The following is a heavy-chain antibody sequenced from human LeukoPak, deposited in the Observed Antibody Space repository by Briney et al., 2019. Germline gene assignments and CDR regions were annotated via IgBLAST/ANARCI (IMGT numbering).Heavy chain of an antibody. V-gene: IGHV4-39*01. D-gene: IGHD6-13*01. CDR2: IYYSGST. Sequence: KPSETLSLTCTVSGGSISSSTYYWGWIRQTPGKGLEWIGTIYYSGSTYYTPSLKSRVTISLDTSKSQFSLRLSSVTAADTAVYYCARLWDPWAAGDYWGQGTLVTVSS. J-gene: IGHJ4*02. CDR1: GGSISSSTYY. CDR3: ARLWDPWAAGDY.